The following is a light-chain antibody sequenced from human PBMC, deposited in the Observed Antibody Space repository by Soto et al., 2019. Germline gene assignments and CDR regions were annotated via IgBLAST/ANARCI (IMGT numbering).Light chain of an antibody. CDR2: FGS. CDR3: MQALQSLT. CDR1: QSLLYNNTYNY. J-gene: IGKJ5*01. V-gene: IGKV2-28*01. Sequence: DIVMTQSPLTLPVTPGEPASISCRSSQSLLYNNTYNYLDWYVQKPGQSPQLLIYFGSNRAPGVPDRFSGSGSGTDFTLKINRVEAEYVGTYYCMQALQSLTFGQGTRLEIQ.